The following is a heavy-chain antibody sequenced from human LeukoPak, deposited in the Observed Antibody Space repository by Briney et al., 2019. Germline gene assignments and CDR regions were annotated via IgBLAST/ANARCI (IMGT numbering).Heavy chain of an antibody. V-gene: IGHV1-8*01. Sequence: ASVKVSCKASGYTFTSYDINWVRQATGQGLEWMGWMNPNSGNTGYAQKFQGRVTMTRNTSISTAYMELSSLRSEDTAVYYCARDGDLDSSGWYFSSYYYYYMDVWGKGTTVTVSS. J-gene: IGHJ6*03. CDR3: ARDGDLDSSGWYFSSYYYYYMDV. D-gene: IGHD6-19*01. CDR2: MNPNSGNT. CDR1: GYTFTSYD.